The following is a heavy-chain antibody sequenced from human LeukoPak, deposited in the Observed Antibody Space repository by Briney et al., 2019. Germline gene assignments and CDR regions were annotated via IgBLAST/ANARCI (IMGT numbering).Heavy chain of an antibody. CDR2: IYYSGST. D-gene: IGHD4-23*01. CDR1: GGSISSSSYY. V-gene: IGHV4-39*01. J-gene: IGHJ4*02. Sequence: SETLSLTCTVSGGSISSSSYYWGWIRQPPGKGLEWIGSIYYSGSTYYNPSLKSRVTISVDTSKNQFSLKLSSVTAADTAVYYCASQDYGDNQFAYWRQATLATVSS. CDR3: ASQDYGDNQFAY.